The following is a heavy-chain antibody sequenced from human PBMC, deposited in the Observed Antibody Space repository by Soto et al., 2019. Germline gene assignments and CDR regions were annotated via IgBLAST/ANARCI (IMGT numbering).Heavy chain of an antibody. V-gene: IGHV1-3*01. J-gene: IGHJ4*01. CDR3: ATRTFYYGSGSYDIPVEY. CDR2: INAGNGDT. Sequence: ASVKVSCKASGYTFNNYAIHWVRQAPGQRLEWMGWINAGNGDTKYSQKFQGRVTITRDTPASTAYMELSSLKSEDTAVYYCATRTFYYGSGSYDIPVEYWG. D-gene: IGHD3-10*01. CDR1: GYTFNNYA.